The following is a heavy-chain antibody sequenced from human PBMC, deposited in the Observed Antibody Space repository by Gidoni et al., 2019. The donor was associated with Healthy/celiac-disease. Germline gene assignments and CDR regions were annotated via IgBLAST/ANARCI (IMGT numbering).Heavy chain of an antibody. CDR2: IYYSGST. V-gene: IGHV4-39*01. D-gene: IGHD4-17*01. CDR1: GGPISSSSYS. J-gene: IGHJ3*02. Sequence: QLQLQESGPGLVKPSETLSLTCTVSGGPISSSSYSWGWIRQPPGKGLEWIGSIYYSGSTYYNPSLKSRVTISVDTSKNQFSLKLSSVTAADTAVYYCARHGRNYGDYSGYGAFDIWGQGTMVTVSS. CDR3: ARHGRNYGDYSGYGAFDI.